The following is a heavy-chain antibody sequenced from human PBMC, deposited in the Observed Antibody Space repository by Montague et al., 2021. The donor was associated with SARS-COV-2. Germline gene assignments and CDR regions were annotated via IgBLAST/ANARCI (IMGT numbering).Heavy chain of an antibody. V-gene: IGHV4-39*01. CDR2: ISYTGRT. D-gene: IGHD2-8*01. CDR1: GGSISSPDYY. CDR3: ARQLPSYCATNKCYSYYFDG. Sequence: SETLSLTCTVSGGSISSPDYYWGWIRQSPGKELEWIGSISYTGRTYYNPSLRSRVSFSMDTSKNHFSLSLSSVTVADTAVYFCARQLPSYCATNKCYSYYFDGWGQGALVTVSS. J-gene: IGHJ4*02.